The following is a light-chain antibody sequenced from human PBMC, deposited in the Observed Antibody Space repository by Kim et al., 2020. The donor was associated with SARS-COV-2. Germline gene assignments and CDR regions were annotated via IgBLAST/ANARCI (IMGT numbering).Light chain of an antibody. CDR1: QSITHNH. CDR2: DAS. CDR3: QQYDFSPYT. Sequence: EIVLTQSPGTLSLSPGERVTLSCRASQSITHNHLAWYQQKPGQPPRLLIHDASYRAAGIPDRFSGSGSGRDFTLTISRLEPEDFAVYFCQQYDFSPYTFGQGTKLEI. V-gene: IGKV3-20*01. J-gene: IGKJ2*01.